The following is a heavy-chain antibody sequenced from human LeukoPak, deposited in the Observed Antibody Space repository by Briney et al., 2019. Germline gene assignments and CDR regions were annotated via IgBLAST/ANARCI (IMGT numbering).Heavy chain of an antibody. J-gene: IGHJ4*02. D-gene: IGHD6-13*01. CDR3: ARDRTSGSGKYYFDY. Sequence: SETLSLTCTVSGGSISSGSYYWSWIRQPAGKGLEWIGRIYTSGTTNYNPSLKSRVTISVDTSKNQFSLKLSSVTAADTAVYYCARDRTSGSGKYYFDYWGQGTLVTVSS. V-gene: IGHV4-61*02. CDR2: IYTSGTT. CDR1: GGSISSGSYY.